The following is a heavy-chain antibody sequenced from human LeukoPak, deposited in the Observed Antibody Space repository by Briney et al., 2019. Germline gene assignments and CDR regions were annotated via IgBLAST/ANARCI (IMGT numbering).Heavy chain of an antibody. CDR1: GGSISSGGYY. J-gene: IGHJ4*02. CDR3: ATSGSYYPDY. CDR2: IYHSGST. V-gene: IGHV4-30-2*01. D-gene: IGHD1-26*01. Sequence: PSQTLSLTCTVSGGSISSGGYYWSWIRQPPGKGLEWIGYIYHSGSTYYNPSLKSRVTISVDRSKNQFSLKLSSVTAADTAVYYCATSGSYYPDYWGQGTLVTVSS.